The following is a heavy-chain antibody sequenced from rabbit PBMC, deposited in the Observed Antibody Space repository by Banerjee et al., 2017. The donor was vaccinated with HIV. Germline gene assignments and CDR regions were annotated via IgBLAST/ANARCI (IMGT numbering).Heavy chain of an antibody. CDR2: IEPVFGTT. D-gene: IGHD6-1*01. Sequence: QSLEESGGDLVKPGASLTLTCKASGFSFSSGYDMCWVPQAPGKGLEWIGYIEPVFGTTDYASWVNGRFTISKTSSTTVTLQMTSLTAADTATYFCARALYVCYGGYRYAPYYFNLWGPGTLVTVS. V-gene: IGHV1S40*01. CDR1: GFSFSSGYD. CDR3: ARALYVCYGGYRYAPYYFNL. J-gene: IGHJ4*01.